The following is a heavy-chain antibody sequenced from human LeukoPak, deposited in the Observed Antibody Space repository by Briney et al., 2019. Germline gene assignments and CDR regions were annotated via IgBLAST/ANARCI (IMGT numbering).Heavy chain of an antibody. Sequence: GASVTVSCKASGYTFTSYAMNWVRQAPGQGLEWMGWINTNTGNPTYAQGFTGRFVFSLDTSVSTAYLQISSLKAEDTAVYYCARAGVLQLWLSAAGYYYMDAWGKGTTVTVSS. CDR3: ARAGVLQLWLSAAGYYYMDA. D-gene: IGHD5-18*01. CDR1: GYTFTSYA. J-gene: IGHJ6*03. CDR2: INTNTGNP. V-gene: IGHV7-4-1*02.